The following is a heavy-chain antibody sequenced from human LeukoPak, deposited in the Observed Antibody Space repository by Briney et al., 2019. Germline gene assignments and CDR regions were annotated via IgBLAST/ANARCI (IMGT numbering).Heavy chain of an antibody. CDR1: GFTFSSSE. CDR2: ISSSGTTI. Sequence: PGGSLRLSCAASGFTFSSSEMNWVRQAPGKGLEWVPYISSSGTTIYYADSVKGRFTISRDNAKNSLYLQMNSLRAEDTAVYYCARAKRRIAALDHWGQGTLVTVSS. V-gene: IGHV3-48*03. CDR3: ARAKRRIAALDH. J-gene: IGHJ4*02. D-gene: IGHD6-6*01.